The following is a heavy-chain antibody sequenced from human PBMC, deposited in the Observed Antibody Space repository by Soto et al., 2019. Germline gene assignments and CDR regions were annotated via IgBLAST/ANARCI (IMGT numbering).Heavy chain of an antibody. CDR3: ARGGGVTATFDY. V-gene: IGHV4-61*01. CDR2: IYNSGGT. Sequence: SETLSLTCTVSGGSVSSGSYYWSWIRQPPGKGLEWIAYIYNSGGTNYHPSLKSRVTILVDTSKNQLSLKLSSVTAADTAVYYCARGGGVTATFDYWGQGALVTVSS. J-gene: IGHJ4*02. CDR1: GGSVSSGSYY. D-gene: IGHD5-18*01.